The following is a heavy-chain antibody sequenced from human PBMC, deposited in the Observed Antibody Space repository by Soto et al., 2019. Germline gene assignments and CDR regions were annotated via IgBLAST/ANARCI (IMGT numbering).Heavy chain of an antibody. D-gene: IGHD6-13*01. CDR1: GYTFTGYY. CDR3: ARGFIGRSSWFYYYYGVDV. Sequence: ASVKVSCKASGYTFTGYYMHWVRQAPGQGLEWMGWINPNSGGTNYAQKFQGWVTMTRDTSISTAYMELRRLRSDDTAVYYCARGFIGRSSWFYYYYGVDVWSQGTTVPVAS. CDR2: INPNSGGT. V-gene: IGHV1-2*04. J-gene: IGHJ6*02.